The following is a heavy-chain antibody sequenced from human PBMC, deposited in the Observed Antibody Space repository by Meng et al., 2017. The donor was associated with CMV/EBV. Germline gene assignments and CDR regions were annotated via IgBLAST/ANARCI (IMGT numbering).Heavy chain of an antibody. CDR1: GGSISSSSYY. CDR2: IYYSGST. J-gene: IGHJ4*02. CDR3: ASIVGAQDY. V-gene: IGHV4-39*07. D-gene: IGHD1-26*01. Sequence: QLERQGSGPGLVKPSETLSLTCTVSGGSISSSSYYWCWIRQPPGKGLEWIGSIYYSGSTYYNPSLKSRVTISVDTSKNQFSLKLSSVTAADTAVYYCASIVGAQDYWGQGTLVTVSS.